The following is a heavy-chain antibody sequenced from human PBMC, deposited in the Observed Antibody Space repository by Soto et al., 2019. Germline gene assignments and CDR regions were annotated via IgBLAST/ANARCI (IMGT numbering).Heavy chain of an antibody. CDR3: ARDDSYYYGSSFYYYYGMDV. D-gene: IGHD3-10*01. V-gene: IGHV3-74*01. J-gene: IGHJ6*02. Sequence: PGGSLRLSCAASGFTFSSYWMHWVRQAPGKGLVWVSRINSDGSSTSYADSVKGRFTISRDNAKNTLYLQMNSLRAEGTAVYYCARDDSYYYGSSFYYYYGMDVWGQGTTVTVSS. CDR2: INSDGSST. CDR1: GFTFSSYW.